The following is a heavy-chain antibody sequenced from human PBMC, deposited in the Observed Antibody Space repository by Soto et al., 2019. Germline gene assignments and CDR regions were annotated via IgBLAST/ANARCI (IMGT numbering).Heavy chain of an antibody. J-gene: IGHJ6*02. V-gene: IGHV1-18*01. Sequence: ASVKVSCKASGYTFTSYGISWVRQAPGQGLEWMGWISAYNGNTNYAQKLQGRVTMTTDTSTSTAYMELRSLRSDDTAVYYCAGYSGYDSPYYYYGMDVWGQGTTVTVSS. CDR1: GYTFTSYG. CDR2: ISAYNGNT. D-gene: IGHD5-12*01. CDR3: AGYSGYDSPYYYYGMDV.